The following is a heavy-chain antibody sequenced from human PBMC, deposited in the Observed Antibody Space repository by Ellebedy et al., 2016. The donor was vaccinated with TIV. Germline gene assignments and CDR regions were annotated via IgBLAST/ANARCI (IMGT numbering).Heavy chain of an antibody. V-gene: IGHV3-7*01. CDR3: ARRGSDGDYAVQVNSWFDT. CDR1: GFSFRCYW. Sequence: PGGSLRLSCAASGFSFRCYWMGWVRQAPGKGLEWVANIYQDGSDQYYADSVKCRFTISRDNANKSLFLQMNSLRVEDTAVYYCARRGSDGDYAVQVNSWFDTWGQGTLVTVSS. D-gene: IGHD2-21*02. CDR2: IYQDGSDQ. J-gene: IGHJ5*02.